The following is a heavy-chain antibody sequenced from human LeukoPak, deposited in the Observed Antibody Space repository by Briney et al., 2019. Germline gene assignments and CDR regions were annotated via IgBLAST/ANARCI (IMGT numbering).Heavy chain of an antibody. CDR3: ARDFKITMVRGVISYYYGMDV. Sequence: SEPLSLTCAVYGGSFSGYYWSWIRQPPGKGLELSGEINHSGSTSYNPSLKSRVTISVDTSKNQFSLKLSSVTAADTAVYYCARDFKITMVRGVISYYYGMDVWGQGTTVTVSS. D-gene: IGHD3-10*01. J-gene: IGHJ6*02. V-gene: IGHV4-34*01. CDR2: INHSGST. CDR1: GGSFSGYY.